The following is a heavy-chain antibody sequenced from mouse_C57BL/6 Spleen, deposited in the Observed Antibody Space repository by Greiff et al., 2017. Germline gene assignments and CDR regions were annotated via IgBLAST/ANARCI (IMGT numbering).Heavy chain of an antibody. Sequence: VQLVESGPGLVAPSQSLSITCTVSGFSLNSYGVDWVRQPPGKGLEWLGVIWGGGSTNYNSAHMSRLSISKDNSKSQVFLKMNSLQTDDTAMYYGAKHSGIYDCYPSYAMDYWGQGTSVTVSS. CDR2: IWGGGST. V-gene: IGHV2-9*01. CDR1: GFSLNSYG. J-gene: IGHJ4*01. D-gene: IGHD2-3*01. CDR3: AKHSGIYDCYPSYAMDY.